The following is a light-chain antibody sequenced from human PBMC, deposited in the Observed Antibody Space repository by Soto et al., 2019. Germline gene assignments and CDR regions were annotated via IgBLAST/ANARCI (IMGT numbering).Light chain of an antibody. J-gene: IGKJ1*01. V-gene: IGKV3-20*01. Sequence: EVMLTQSPCTLYLSTGERATLSCRASQSIFSNYLAWYQQKSGQAPRLLIYGASHRDTGIPDRFSGSGSGTDFTLTISRLEPEDFAVYYCQQYGTSPRTFGPGTKVEFK. CDR1: QSIFSNY. CDR2: GAS. CDR3: QQYGTSPRT.